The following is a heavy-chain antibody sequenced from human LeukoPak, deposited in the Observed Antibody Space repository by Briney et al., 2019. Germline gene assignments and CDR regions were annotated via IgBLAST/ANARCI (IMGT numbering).Heavy chain of an antibody. V-gene: IGHV3-49*03. CDR3: SRGSGWLSVY. Sequence: GGSLRLSCTASGFTFGDYLMSWFRQAPGKGREGIGFISGGTTEYAASVKGRFTISRDDSTSIAYLQMNSLTTEDTAVYYCSRGSGWLSVYWGQGTVVTVSS. D-gene: IGHD6-19*01. CDR2: ISGGTT. J-gene: IGHJ4*02. CDR1: GFTFGDYL.